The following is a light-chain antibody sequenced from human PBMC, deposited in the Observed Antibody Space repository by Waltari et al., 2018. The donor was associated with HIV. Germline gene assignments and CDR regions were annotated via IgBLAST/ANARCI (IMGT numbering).Light chain of an antibody. CDR1: STNIGAGYA. CDR3: QSYDSRLSEGV. Sequence: QSVLTQSPSVSGAPGQRITIFCTGNSTNIGAGYAVPRYQHTPGAAPRPLIFTNNNRPSGVPARFSGAKSGTSASLTITGLQAEDEGEYFCQSYDSRLSEGVFGGGTKLTVL. CDR2: TNN. J-gene: IGLJ2*01. V-gene: IGLV1-40*01.